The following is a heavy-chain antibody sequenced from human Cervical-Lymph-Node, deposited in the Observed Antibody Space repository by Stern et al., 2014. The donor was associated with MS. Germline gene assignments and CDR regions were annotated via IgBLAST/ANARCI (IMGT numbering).Heavy chain of an antibody. CDR2: MNPNSGNT. CDR1: GYTFTSYD. CDR3: ARDCKLRRFGSRGWXXP. Sequence: VQLVESGAEVKKPGASVKVSCKASGYTFTSYDINWVRQATGQGLEWMGWMNPNSGNTGYEQKFQGRVTMTRNNSISTAYMELSSLRSEDTAVYYCARDCKLRRFGSRGWXXPWGQGTLVTVSS. J-gene: IGHJ5*02. D-gene: IGHD3-10*01. V-gene: IGHV1-8*01.